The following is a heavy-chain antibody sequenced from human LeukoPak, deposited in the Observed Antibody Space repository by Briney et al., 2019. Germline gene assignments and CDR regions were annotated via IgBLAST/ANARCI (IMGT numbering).Heavy chain of an antibody. Sequence: GGSLRLSCAASGFTVSSNYMSWVRQAPGKGLEWVSVIYSGGSTYYADSVKGRFTISRDNSKNTLYLQMNSLRAEDTAVYYCASVAYDRYFDYWGQGTLVTVSS. CDR2: IYSGGST. J-gene: IGHJ4*02. CDR3: ASVAYDRYFDY. V-gene: IGHV3-66*01. D-gene: IGHD5-12*01. CDR1: GFTVSSNY.